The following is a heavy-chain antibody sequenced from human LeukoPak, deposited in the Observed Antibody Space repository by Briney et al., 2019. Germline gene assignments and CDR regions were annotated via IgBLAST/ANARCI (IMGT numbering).Heavy chain of an antibody. V-gene: IGHV4-59*08. CDR2: IYYNGGT. Sequence: SETLSLTCSVSGGSISPYLWSWIRQPPGEGLEWIGCIYYNGGTNSSPSLKSRVTMSVDSSKNQFSLRLRSVTAADTAVYYCARLGRYMAATGTPNFDYWGHGSLFTVSS. CDR3: ARLGRYMAATGTPNFDY. CDR1: GGSISPYL. D-gene: IGHD1-26*01. J-gene: IGHJ4*01.